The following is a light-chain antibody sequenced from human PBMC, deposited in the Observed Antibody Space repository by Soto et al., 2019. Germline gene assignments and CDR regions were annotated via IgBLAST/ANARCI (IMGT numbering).Light chain of an antibody. Sequence: QSVLTQPPSASGTPGQRVTISCSGSSSNIGSNYVYWYQQLPGTAPNLLIYRNNQRPSGVPDRFSGSKSGTSASLAISGLRSEDEADYYCAAWDDSLSGFVVFGGGTKVTVL. CDR2: RNN. CDR1: SSNIGSNY. CDR3: AAWDDSLSGFVV. J-gene: IGLJ2*01. V-gene: IGLV1-47*01.